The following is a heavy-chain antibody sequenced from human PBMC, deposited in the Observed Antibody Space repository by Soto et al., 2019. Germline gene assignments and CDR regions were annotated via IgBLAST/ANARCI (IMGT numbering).Heavy chain of an antibody. CDR3: ATGGGWLQNSNLRGLYFDY. J-gene: IGHJ4*02. Sequence: SETLSLTCSVSGGSIRGSYCSWIRQPPGKGLEWIASISYTGSATHNPSLKSRVSVSVDTTENQCSLKLTSVTAADTATYYCATGGGWLQNSNLRGLYFDYWGQGALVTVSS. V-gene: IGHV4-59*01. CDR1: GGSIRGSY. CDR2: ISYTGSA. D-gene: IGHD6-19*01.